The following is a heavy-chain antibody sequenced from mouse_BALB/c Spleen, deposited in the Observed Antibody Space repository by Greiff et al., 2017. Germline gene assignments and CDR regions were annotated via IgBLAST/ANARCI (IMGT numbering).Heavy chain of an antibody. V-gene: IGHV5-6-4*01. CDR1: GFTFSSYT. CDR3: TREVSTMITTKAMDY. J-gene: IGHJ4*01. CDR2: ISSGGSYT. D-gene: IGHD2-4*01. Sequence: EVKLVESGGGLVKPGGSLKLSCAASGFTFSSYTMSWVRQTPEKRLEWVATISSGGSYTYYPDSVKGRFTISRDNAKNTLYLQMSSLKSEDTAMYYCTREVSTMITTKAMDYWGQGTSVTVSS.